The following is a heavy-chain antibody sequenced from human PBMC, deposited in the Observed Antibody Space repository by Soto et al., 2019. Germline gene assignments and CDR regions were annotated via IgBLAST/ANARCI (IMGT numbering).Heavy chain of an antibody. CDR1: GYIFSKYW. J-gene: IGHJ4*02. V-gene: IGHV5-51*01. D-gene: IGHD6-6*01. Sequence: GESLKISCKSSGYIFSKYWIGWVRQMPGKGLEWMGIIYPGDSDTRYSPSFQGQVTISADKSITTAYLQWRSLKASDTAIYYCVVYSSSSGRHFDYWGQGTLVTVSS. CDR2: IYPGDSDT. CDR3: VVYSSSSGRHFDY.